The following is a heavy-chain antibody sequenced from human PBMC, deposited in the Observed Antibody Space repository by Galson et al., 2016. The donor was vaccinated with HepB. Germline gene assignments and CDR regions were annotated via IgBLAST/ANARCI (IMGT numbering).Heavy chain of an antibody. V-gene: IGHV3-74*01. CDR1: AFTFSSHW. D-gene: IGHD1-26*01. Sequence: SLRLSCAASAFTFSSHWMHWVRQAPGKGLVWVSRINTDGSSTSYADSVKGRFTISRDNAKNTLYLQMNSLRAEDTAVYYCARGGSWPIDYWGQGTLVTVSS. J-gene: IGHJ4*02. CDR3: ARGGSWPIDY. CDR2: INTDGSST.